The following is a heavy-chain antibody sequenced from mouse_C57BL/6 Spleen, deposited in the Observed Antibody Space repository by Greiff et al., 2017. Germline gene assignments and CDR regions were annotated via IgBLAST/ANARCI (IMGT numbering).Heavy chain of an antibody. V-gene: IGHV1-63*01. J-gene: IGHJ4*01. CDR2: IYPGGGYT. CDR1: GYTFTNYW. Sequence: VQLQESGAELVRPGTSVKMSCKASGYTFTNYWIGWAKQRPGHGLEWIGDIYPGGGYTNYNETFKGKATLTADKSSSTAYMQFSSLTSEDSAIYCCARGGGYAMDYWGQGTSVTVSS. CDR3: ARGGGYAMDY.